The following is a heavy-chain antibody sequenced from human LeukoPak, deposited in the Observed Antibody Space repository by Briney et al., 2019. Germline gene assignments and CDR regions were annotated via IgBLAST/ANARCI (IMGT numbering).Heavy chain of an antibody. D-gene: IGHD1-26*01. V-gene: IGHV3-7*01. CDR3: ARDALVRTTRYYFDS. Sequence: GGSLRLSCAASGFTFSNYWVTWVRQAPGKGREWGANIKQDGSQKYYVDSVRGRFTISRDNAKNALYLQMNGLRAEDTAVYYCARDALVRTTRYYFDSWGQGTLVTVSS. CDR1: GFTFSNYW. J-gene: IGHJ4*02. CDR2: IKQDGSQK.